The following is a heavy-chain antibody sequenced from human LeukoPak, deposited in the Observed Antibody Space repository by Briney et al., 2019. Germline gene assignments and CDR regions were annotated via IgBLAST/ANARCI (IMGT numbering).Heavy chain of an antibody. V-gene: IGHV1-8*01. J-gene: IGHJ4*02. D-gene: IGHD1-14*01. CDR1: GYAFTKYD. Sequence: ASVKVSCKASGYAFTKYDIYWVRQATGQGLEWMGWMNPNSGNSGSAQTFQDRVTMTRNTSTSSAYMELSSLQSEDTAVYYCARGSFSPWTTQSYFDYWGQGTLVTVSS. CDR2: MNPNSGNS. CDR3: ARGSFSPWTTQSYFDY.